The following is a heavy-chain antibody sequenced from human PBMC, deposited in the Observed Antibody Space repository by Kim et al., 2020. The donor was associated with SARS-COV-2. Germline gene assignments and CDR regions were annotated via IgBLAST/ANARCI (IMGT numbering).Heavy chain of an antibody. CDR3: ARVGYCSGGSCYSNDY. V-gene: IGHV1-69*04. Sequence: KFQGRVTITADKSTSTAYMELSSLRSEDTAVYYCARVGYCSGGSCYSNDYWGQGTLVTVSS. D-gene: IGHD2-15*01. J-gene: IGHJ4*02.